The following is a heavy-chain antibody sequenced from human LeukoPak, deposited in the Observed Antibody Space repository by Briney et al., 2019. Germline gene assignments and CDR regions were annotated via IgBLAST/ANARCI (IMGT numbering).Heavy chain of an antibody. Sequence: TGGSLRLSCAASGFTFSSYAMSWVRQAPGKGLEWVSAISGSGGSTYYADSVKGRFTISRDNSKNTLYLQMNSLRAEDTAVYYCAKPFWSGYYPFDYWGQGTLVTVSS. CDR2: ISGSGGST. V-gene: IGHV3-23*01. D-gene: IGHD3-3*01. CDR1: GFTFSSYA. J-gene: IGHJ4*02. CDR3: AKPFWSGYYPFDY.